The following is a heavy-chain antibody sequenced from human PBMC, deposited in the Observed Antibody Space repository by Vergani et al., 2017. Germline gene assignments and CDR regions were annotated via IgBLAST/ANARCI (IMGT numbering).Heavy chain of an antibody. V-gene: IGHV3-23*01. Sequence: EVQLLESGGGLVQPGGSLRPSCAASGFTFSSYAMSWVRQAPEKGLEWVSTISGSGGSTYYADSVKGRFTISRDNFKNTLYLQMNSLRAEDTAVYYCAKGEPTYYYDSSGSSNWFDPWSQGTLVTVSS. D-gene: IGHD3-22*01. CDR2: ISGSGGST. CDR1: GFTFSSYA. J-gene: IGHJ5*02. CDR3: AKGEPTYYYDSSGSSNWFDP.